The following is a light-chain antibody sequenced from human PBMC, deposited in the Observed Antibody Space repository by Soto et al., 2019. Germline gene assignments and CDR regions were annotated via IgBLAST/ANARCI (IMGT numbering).Light chain of an antibody. CDR3: QSYDSSMSGSYV. CDR1: SLNIGAGYD. J-gene: IGLJ1*01. V-gene: IGLV1-40*01. Sequence: QSVLTQPPSVSGAPGQRVTISCTGSSLNIGAGYDVHWYQQLPGTAPKLLIYGNSNRPSGVPDRFSGSKSGTSASLAITGLQAEDEADYYCQSYDSSMSGSYVFGTGTQPTVL. CDR2: GNS.